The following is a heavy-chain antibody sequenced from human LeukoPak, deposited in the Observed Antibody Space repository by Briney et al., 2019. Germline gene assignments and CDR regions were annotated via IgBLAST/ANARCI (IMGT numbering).Heavy chain of an antibody. CDR2: ISYDGSNK. Sequence: GGSLRLSCAASGSTFSSYGMHWVRQAPGKGLEWVAVISYDGSNKYYADSVKGRFTISRDNSKNTLYLQMNSLRAEDTAVYYCAKDVAVAGYFDYWGQGTLVTVSS. CDR1: GSTFSSYG. V-gene: IGHV3-30*18. J-gene: IGHJ4*02. D-gene: IGHD6-19*01. CDR3: AKDVAVAGYFDY.